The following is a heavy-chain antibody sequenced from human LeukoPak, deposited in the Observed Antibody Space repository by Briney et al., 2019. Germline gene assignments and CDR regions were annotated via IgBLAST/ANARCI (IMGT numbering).Heavy chain of an antibody. CDR3: ARDTPYDSSGYPFEY. Sequence: PGGSLRLSCAAPGFIFYVYAMNWVRQAPGKGLEGVSGISGSGGNTYYVDSVRGRFTISKDNSKNTLYLQMNSLRVEDTAVYYCARDTPYDSSGYPFEYWGQGTLVTVSS. D-gene: IGHD3-22*01. V-gene: IGHV3-23*02. CDR2: ISGSGGNT. J-gene: IGHJ4*02. CDR1: GFIFYVYA.